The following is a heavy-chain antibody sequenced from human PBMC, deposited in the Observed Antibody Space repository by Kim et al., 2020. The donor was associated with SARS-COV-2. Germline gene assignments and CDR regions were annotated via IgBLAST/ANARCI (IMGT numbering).Heavy chain of an antibody. CDR1: GFTVSSNY. V-gene: IGHV3-53*04. D-gene: IGHD3-10*01. CDR3: ARGLWFGESYYMDV. Sequence: GGSLRLSCAASGFTVSSNYMSWVRQAPGKGLEWVSVIYSGGSTYYADSVKGRFTISRHNSKNTLYLQMNSLRAEDTAVYYCARGLWFGESYYMDVWGKGTTVTVSS. CDR2: IYSGGST. J-gene: IGHJ6*03.